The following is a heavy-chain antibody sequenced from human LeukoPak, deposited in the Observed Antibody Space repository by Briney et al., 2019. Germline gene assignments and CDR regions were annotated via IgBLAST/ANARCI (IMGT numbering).Heavy chain of an antibody. J-gene: IGHJ5*02. D-gene: IGHD3-10*01. Sequence: PGGSLRLSCAASGFTFSSYGMHWVRQAPGKGLEWVAVISYDGSNKYYADSVKGRFTISRDNAKNSLYLQMNSLRAEDTAMYYCARPLMYYFGSETYYWFDPWGQGTLVTVSS. CDR3: ARPLMYYFGSETYYWFDP. CDR2: ISYDGSNK. CDR1: GFTFSSYG. V-gene: IGHV3-30*03.